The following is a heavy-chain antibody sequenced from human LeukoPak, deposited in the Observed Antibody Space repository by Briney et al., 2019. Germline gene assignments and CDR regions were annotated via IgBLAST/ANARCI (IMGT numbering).Heavy chain of an antibody. Sequence: GGSLRLSCAASGFTFSSYAMHWVRQAPGKGLEWVAVISYDGSNKYYADSVKGRFTISRDNSKNTPYLQMNSLRAEDTAVYYCARERGLNDYGDYWFDPWGQGTLVTVSS. CDR1: GFTFSSYA. D-gene: IGHD4-17*01. V-gene: IGHV3-30-3*01. J-gene: IGHJ5*02. CDR3: ARERGLNDYGDYWFDP. CDR2: ISYDGSNK.